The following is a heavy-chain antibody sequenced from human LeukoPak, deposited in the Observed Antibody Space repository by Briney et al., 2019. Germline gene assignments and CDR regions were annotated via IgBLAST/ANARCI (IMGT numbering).Heavy chain of an antibody. J-gene: IGHJ4*02. V-gene: IGHV4-39*07. D-gene: IGHD3-10*01. Sequence: MPSGTLSLTCSVSGGSISSSDYHWGWIRQPPGKGLEWIGSIYYSGSTYYNPSLKSRVTISIDTSENQFSLKLSSVTAADTAVYYCARANMVRGVNVDYRGQGTLVTVSS. CDR1: GGSISSSDYH. CDR3: ARANMVRGVNVDY. CDR2: IYYSGST.